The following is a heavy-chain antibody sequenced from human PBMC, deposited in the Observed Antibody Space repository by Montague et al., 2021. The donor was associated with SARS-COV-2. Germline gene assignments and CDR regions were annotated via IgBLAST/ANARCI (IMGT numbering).Heavy chain of an antibody. Sequence: SLRLSCAASGFTFSNYGMNWVRQAPGKGPEWIAYISTSAYTTSYAGSVKGRFTISRDNGKNSLYLQMNSLRVEDTAVYYCTRDYRSFVGDGFDFWGQGTKVTVSS. D-gene: IGHD3-10*01. V-gene: IGHV3-48*03. CDR3: TRDYRSFVGDGFDF. J-gene: IGHJ3*01. CDR1: GFTFSNYG. CDR2: ISTSAYTT.